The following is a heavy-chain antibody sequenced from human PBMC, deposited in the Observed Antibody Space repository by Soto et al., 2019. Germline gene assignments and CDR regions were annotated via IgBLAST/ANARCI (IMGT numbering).Heavy chain of an antibody. V-gene: IGHV3-30*03. D-gene: IGHD1-26*01. J-gene: IGHJ6*02. CDR1: GFTFSSYG. CDR3: TRETNGFMGAIAPAGYDDYGMDV. Sequence: GGSLRLSCAASGFTFSSYGMHWVRQAPGKRLEWVAVISYDGSNKYYADSVKGRFTIARDNSKNTVSLQMNNLRAEETGLYYCTRETNGFMGAIAPAGYDDYGMDVWGQGTTVTVSS. CDR2: ISYDGSNK.